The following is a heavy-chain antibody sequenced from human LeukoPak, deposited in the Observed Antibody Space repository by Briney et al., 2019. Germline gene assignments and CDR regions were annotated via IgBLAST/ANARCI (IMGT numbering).Heavy chain of an antibody. V-gene: IGHV1-8*02. CDR2: MNPNSGNT. D-gene: IGHD4-17*01. CDR3: ARDHRPTVY. J-gene: IGHJ4*02. Sequence: ASVKVSCKASGYTFTSYGISWVRQATGQGLEWMGWMNPNSGNTGYAQKFQGRVTMTRNTSISTAYMELSSLRSEDTAVYYRARDHRPTVYWGQGTLVTVSS. CDR1: GYTFTSYG.